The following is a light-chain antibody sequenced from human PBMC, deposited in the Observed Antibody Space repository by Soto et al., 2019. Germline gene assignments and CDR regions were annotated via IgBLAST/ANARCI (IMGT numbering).Light chain of an antibody. V-gene: IGLV3-1*01. J-gene: IGLJ2*01. CDR3: QAWDSSTVV. CDR1: KLGDKY. CDR2: EDT. Sequence: SYELTQPPSVSVSPGQTASITCSGDKLGDKYASWYQQKAGQSPVMLIYEDTKRPPGIPERFTGSNSGNTATLTISGIQAMDEADYYCQAWDSSTVVFGGGTKLTVL.